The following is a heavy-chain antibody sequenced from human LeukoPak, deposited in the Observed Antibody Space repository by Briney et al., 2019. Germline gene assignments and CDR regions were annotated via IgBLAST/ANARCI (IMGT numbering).Heavy chain of an antibody. CDR1: GVSISSYY. V-gene: IGHV4-59*08. D-gene: IGHD4-17*01. CDR2: IYYSGST. J-gene: IGHJ4*02. Sequence: SETLSLTCTVSGVSISSYYWSWIRQPPGKGLEWIGYIYYSGSTNYNPSLKSRVTISVDTSKNQFSLKLSSVTAADTAVYYCARQGMNYGDYALDYWGQGTLVTVSS. CDR3: ARQGMNYGDYALDY.